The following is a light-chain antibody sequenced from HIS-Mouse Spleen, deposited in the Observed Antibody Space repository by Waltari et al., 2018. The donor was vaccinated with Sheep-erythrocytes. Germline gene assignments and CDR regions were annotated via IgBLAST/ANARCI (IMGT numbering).Light chain of an antibody. CDR2: EGS. V-gene: IGLV2-23*01. Sequence: QSALTQPASVFGSPGQSITISCTGTSSDVGSYNLFSWYQQHPGKAPKLMIYEGSKRPSGVSNRFSGSKSGNTASLTISGLQAEDEADYYCCSYAGSSTPWVFGGGTKLTVL. CDR3: CSYAGSSTPWV. CDR1: SSDVGSYNL. J-gene: IGLJ3*02.